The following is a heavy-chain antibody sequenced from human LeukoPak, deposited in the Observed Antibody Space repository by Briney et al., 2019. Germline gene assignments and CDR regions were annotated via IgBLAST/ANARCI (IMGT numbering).Heavy chain of an antibody. Sequence: PSVTVSCKASGHTFTNYYIHWVRQAPGQGLEWMGLINPGGDNTNYAHNFQGRVTMTRDTSASTVYMELSSLRSEDTAIYYCARIRDGYNNAYDIWGQGTVVTVPS. CDR2: INPGGDNT. CDR3: ARIRDGYNNAYDI. V-gene: IGHV1-46*01. D-gene: IGHD5-24*01. CDR1: GHTFTNYY. J-gene: IGHJ3*02.